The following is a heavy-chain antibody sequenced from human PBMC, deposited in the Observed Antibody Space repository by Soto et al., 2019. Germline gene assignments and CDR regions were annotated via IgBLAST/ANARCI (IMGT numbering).Heavy chain of an antibody. D-gene: IGHD3-9*01. V-gene: IGHV2-5*01. J-gene: IGHJ4*02. CDR2: IYWNDDK. Sequence: QITLKESGPTLVKPTQTLTLTCTFSGFSLSTRGVGVGWIRQPPGKALEWLTVIYWNDDKRYSPSLKSRLPITKDTSKNQVVLTMTNMDPVDTATYYCAHSRGYYDVLTGYHTCYFDYWGQGTLVTVSS. CDR1: GFSLSTRGVG. CDR3: AHSRGYYDVLTGYHTCYFDY.